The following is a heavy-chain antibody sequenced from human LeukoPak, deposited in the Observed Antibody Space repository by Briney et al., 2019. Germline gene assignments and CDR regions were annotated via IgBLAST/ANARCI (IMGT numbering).Heavy chain of an antibody. CDR1: GYIFTGYY. Sequence: ASVKVSCKASGYIFTGYYMHWVRQAPRQGLEWTGWINPNSGDTNYAQKFQGRVTMTRDTSISTAYMELSRLRSDDTAVYYCARVRYRLAETYIDYWGQGTLVTVSS. J-gene: IGHJ4*02. CDR3: ARVRYRLAETYIDY. V-gene: IGHV1-2*02. D-gene: IGHD3-16*01. CDR2: INPNSGDT.